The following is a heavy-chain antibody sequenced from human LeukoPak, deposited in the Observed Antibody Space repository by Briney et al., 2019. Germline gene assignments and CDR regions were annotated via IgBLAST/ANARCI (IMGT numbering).Heavy chain of an antibody. CDR1: GGTFSSYA. V-gene: IGHV1-69*13. CDR2: IIPIFGTA. D-gene: IGHD3-3*01. J-gene: IGHJ4*02. Sequence: PGASVKVSCKASGGTFSSYAISWVRQAPGQGLEWMGGIIPIFGTANYAQKFQGRVTITADESTSTAYMELSSLRSEDTAVYYCASGVLRFLEWLPLFDYWGQGTLVTVSS. CDR3: ASGVLRFLEWLPLFDY.